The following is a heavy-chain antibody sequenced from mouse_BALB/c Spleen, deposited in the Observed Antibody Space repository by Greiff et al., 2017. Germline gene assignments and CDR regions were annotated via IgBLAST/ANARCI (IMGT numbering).Heavy chain of an antibody. CDR2: INPSSGYT. J-gene: IGHJ2*01. CDR3: ARDYYGSFDY. D-gene: IGHD1-1*01. CDR1: GYTFTSYT. V-gene: IGHV1-4*01. Sequence: QVQLKESGAELARPGASVKMSCKASGYTFTSYTMHWVKQRPGQGLEWIGYINPSSGYTNYNQKFKDKATLTADKSSSTAYMQLSSLTSEDSAVYYCARDYYGSFDYWGQGTTLTVSS.